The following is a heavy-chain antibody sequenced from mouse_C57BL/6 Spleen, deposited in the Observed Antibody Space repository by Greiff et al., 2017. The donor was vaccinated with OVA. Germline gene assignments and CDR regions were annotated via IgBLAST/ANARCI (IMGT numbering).Heavy chain of an antibody. Sequence: DVKLVESGGGLVKPGGSLKLSCAASGFTFSSYAMSWVRQTPEKRLEWVATISDGGSYTYYPDNVKGRFTISRDNAKNNLYLQMSHLKSEDTAMYYCARDAYYYGSSYDFAYWGQGTLVTVSA. CDR3: ARDAYYYGSSYDFAY. CDR2: ISDGGSYT. V-gene: IGHV5-4*01. J-gene: IGHJ3*01. CDR1: GFTFSSYA. D-gene: IGHD1-1*01.